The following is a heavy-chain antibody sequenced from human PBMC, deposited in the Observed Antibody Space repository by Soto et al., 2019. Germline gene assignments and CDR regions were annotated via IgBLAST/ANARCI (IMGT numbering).Heavy chain of an antibody. J-gene: IGHJ4*02. D-gene: IGHD3-3*01. Sequence: ASVKVSCKASGYTFTSYGISWVRQAPGQGLEWMGWISAYNGNTNYAQKLQGRVTLTTDTSTSTAYMELRSLRSDDTAVYYCARDFPYDFWSGYYGLGYWGQGALVTVSS. V-gene: IGHV1-18*01. CDR1: GYTFTSYG. CDR2: ISAYNGNT. CDR3: ARDFPYDFWSGYYGLGY.